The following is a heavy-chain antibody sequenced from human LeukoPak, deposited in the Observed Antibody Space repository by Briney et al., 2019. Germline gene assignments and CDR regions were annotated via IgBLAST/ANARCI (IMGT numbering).Heavy chain of an antibody. J-gene: IGHJ3*02. CDR1: GFTLSNYD. Sequence: GGSLRLSCAASGFTLSNYDMHWVRQGTGEGLEWVSMVYRAGDTYYPDSVKGRFTVSRDYAKNSFYLQMNSLRAGDTAVYYCAREMSGSNDAFDIWGQGTMVTVSS. CDR2: VYRAGDT. D-gene: IGHD3-10*01. CDR3: AREMSGSNDAFDI. V-gene: IGHV3-13*01.